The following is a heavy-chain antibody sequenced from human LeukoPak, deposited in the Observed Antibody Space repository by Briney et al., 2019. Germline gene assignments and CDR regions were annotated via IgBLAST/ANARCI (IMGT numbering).Heavy chain of an antibody. V-gene: IGHV4-34*01. CDR1: GGSFSGYY. J-gene: IGHJ4*02. CDR2: INHSGST. CDR3: ARGVYCSGDNCYLPLDS. Sequence: SETLSLTCAVYGGSFSGYYWSWIRQPRGKWLEWIGEINHSGSTNYGPSLQSRVTISVDTSKNQFSLKLSSVTAADTAVYYCARGVYCSGDNCYLPLDSWGQGTLVTVSS. D-gene: IGHD2-15*01.